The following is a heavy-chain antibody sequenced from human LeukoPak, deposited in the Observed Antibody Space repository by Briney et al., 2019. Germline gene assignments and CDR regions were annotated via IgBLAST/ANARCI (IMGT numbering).Heavy chain of an antibody. CDR2: IYYSGST. Sequence: SETLSLTCTVSGGSISSSSDYWGWIRQPPGKGLEWIGSIYYSGSTYYNPSLKSRLTMSVDTSKNQFSLKLSSVTAADTAVYYCARRDRYCSSTSCYGHRFDHWGQGTLVTVSS. V-gene: IGHV4-39*01. CDR1: GGSISSSSDY. D-gene: IGHD2-2*01. CDR3: ARRDRYCSSTSCYGHRFDH. J-gene: IGHJ5*02.